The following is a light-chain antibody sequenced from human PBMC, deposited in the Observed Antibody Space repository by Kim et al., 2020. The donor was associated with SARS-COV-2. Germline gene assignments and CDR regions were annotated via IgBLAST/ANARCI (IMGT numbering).Light chain of an antibody. CDR2: YVS. V-gene: IGKV1-5*01. CDR3: QQYLSSSPSVS. J-gene: IGKJ4*01. CDR1: ENIDRC. Sequence: VGDRVTITCRASENIDRCLAWYQQKPGKAPKLLIYYVSSLESGVPSRFSGSGSGTEFTLTISSLQPDDFASYFCQQYLSSSPSVSFGGGTKVDIK.